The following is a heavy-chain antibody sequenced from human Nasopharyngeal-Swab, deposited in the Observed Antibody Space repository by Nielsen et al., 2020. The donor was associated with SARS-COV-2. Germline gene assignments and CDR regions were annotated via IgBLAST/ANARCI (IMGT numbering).Heavy chain of an antibody. CDR3: ARMGSSWNFDY. V-gene: IGHV3-7*01. CDR2: IKQDASEK. J-gene: IGHJ4*02. D-gene: IGHD6-13*01. CDR1: GFTFSGYW. Sequence: GESLKISCAASGFTFSGYWMSWVRQAPGKGLEWVANIKQDASEKYYVDSVKGRFTISRDNAKNSLFLQMNSLRAEDTAVYYCARMGSSWNFDYWGQGTLVTVSS.